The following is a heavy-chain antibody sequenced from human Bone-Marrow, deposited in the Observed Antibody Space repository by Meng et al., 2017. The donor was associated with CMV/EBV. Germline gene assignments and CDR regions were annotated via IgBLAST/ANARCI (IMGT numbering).Heavy chain of an antibody. CDR3: VRGANGAYGDY. Sequence: GGSLRLSCAASGFTFSDYWMHWVRQAPGKVLVWVSRVKGDGSVTTYADSVKGRFTISRDNAKNTLYLQMNSLRAEDTAVYYCVRGANGAYGDYWGQGTLVTVSS. D-gene: IGHD4-17*01. J-gene: IGHJ4*02. CDR2: VKGDGSVT. CDR1: GFTFSDYW. V-gene: IGHV3-74*01.